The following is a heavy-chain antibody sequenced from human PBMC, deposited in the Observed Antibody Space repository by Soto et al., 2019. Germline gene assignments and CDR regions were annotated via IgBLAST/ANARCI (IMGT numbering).Heavy chain of an antibody. J-gene: IGHJ6*02. V-gene: IGHV3-48*03. Sequence: EVQLVESGGGLVQPGGSLRLSCAASGFTFSSYEMNWVRQAPGKGLEWVSYISSSGSTIYYADSVKGRFTISRDNAKNSLYLQMNSLRAEDMAVYYCARADGVVIIRGMDVWGQGTTVTVSS. D-gene: IGHD3-3*01. CDR3: ARADGVVIIRGMDV. CDR1: GFTFSSYE. CDR2: ISSSGSTI.